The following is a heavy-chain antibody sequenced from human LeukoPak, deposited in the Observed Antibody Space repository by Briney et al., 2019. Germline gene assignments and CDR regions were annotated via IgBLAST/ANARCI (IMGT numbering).Heavy chain of an antibody. J-gene: IGHJ4*02. CDR1: GGSISSSNW. D-gene: IGHD3-22*01. V-gene: IGHV4-4*02. CDR3: SARPYYYDSSDYYYDY. Sequence: TSGTLSLTCAVSGGSISSSNWWSWVRQPPGKGLEWIGEIYHSGSTNYNPSLKSRVTISVDKSKNQFSLKLSSVTAADTAVYYCSARPYYYDSSDYYYDYWGQGTLVTVSS. CDR2: IYHSGST.